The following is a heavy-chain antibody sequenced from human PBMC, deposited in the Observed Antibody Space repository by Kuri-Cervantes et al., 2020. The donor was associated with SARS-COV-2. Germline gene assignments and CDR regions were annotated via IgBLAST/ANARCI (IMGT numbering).Heavy chain of an antibody. D-gene: IGHD6-13*01. V-gene: IGHV3-13*01. J-gene: IGHJ3*02. CDR2: IGTAGDT. CDR1: GFTFSSYD. Sequence: GGSLRLSCAASGFTFSSYDMHWVRQATGKGLEWVSSIGTAGDTYYPGSVKGRFTISRENAKNSLYLQRNSLRAGDTAVYYCARVYSSSWYYAFDIWGQGTMVTVSS. CDR3: ARVYSSSWYYAFDI.